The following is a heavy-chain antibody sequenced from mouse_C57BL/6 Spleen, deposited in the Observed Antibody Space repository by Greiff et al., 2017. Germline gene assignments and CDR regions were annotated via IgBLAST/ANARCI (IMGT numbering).Heavy chain of an antibody. D-gene: IGHD1-1*01. V-gene: IGHV1-80*01. J-gene: IGHJ3*01. CDR2: IYPGDGDT. CDR1: GYAFSSYW. CDR3: ARGEFPITTVVEGAWFAY. Sequence: VQLQQSGAELVKPGASVKISCKASGYAFSSYWMNWVKQRPGKGLEWIGQIYPGDGDTNYNGKFKGKATLTADKSSSTAYMQLSSLTSEDSAVYVCARGEFPITTVVEGAWFAYWGQGTLVTVSA.